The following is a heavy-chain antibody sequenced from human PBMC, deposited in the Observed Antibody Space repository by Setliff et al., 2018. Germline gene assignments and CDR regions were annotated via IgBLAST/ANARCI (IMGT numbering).Heavy chain of an antibody. V-gene: IGHV5-51*01. CDR3: ARLRMTTVTTSPPDY. D-gene: IGHD4-17*01. CDR2: TYPSDSDT. CDR1: GYSFISYW. Sequence: PGVSLKISCKGSGYSFISYWIGWVRQMPGKGLEWMGITYPSDSDTRYSPSFQGQVTISADQSISTAYLQWSSLKASDTAMYYCARLRMTTVTTSPPDYWGQGTLVTVSS. J-gene: IGHJ4*02.